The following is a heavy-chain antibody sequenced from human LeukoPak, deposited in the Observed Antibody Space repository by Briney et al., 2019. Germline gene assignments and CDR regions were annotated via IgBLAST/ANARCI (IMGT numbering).Heavy chain of an antibody. D-gene: IGHD3-16*01. J-gene: IGHJ4*02. V-gene: IGHV3-48*03. Sequence: PGGSLRLSCAASGLSLSSYEMNWVRQAPGKGLEWVSYIRSSGSTTYYADSVKGRFTISRDNAKDSLYLQMKSLRAEDTAVYYCVRVGNSLNYFDCWGQGTLVTVSS. CDR3: VRVGNSLNYFDC. CDR1: GLSLSSYE. CDR2: IRSSGSTT.